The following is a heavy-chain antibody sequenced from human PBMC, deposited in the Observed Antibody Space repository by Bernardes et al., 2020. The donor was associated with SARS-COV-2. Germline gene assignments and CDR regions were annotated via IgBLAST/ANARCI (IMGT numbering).Heavy chain of an antibody. D-gene: IGHD3-3*01. CDR3: ARGRSLYDFWSGYISDY. CDR2: INHSGST. J-gene: IGHJ4*02. CDR1: GGSFSGYY. Sequence: SETLSLTCAVYGGSFSGYYWSWIRQPPGKGLEWIGEINHSGSTNYNPSLKSRVTISVDTSKNQFSLKLSSVTAADTAVYYCARGRSLYDFWSGYISDYWGQGTLVTVSS. V-gene: IGHV4-34*01.